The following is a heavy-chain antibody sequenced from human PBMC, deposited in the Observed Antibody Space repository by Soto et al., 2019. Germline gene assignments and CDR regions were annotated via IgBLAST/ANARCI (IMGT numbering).Heavy chain of an antibody. Sequence: QVQLVQSGPEVQKPGASVKISCKTSGYNFDTYGITWVRQAPGQGLEWMGWIKTYKGNTHNAETPQGRATVPTETXXXXXXXXXXXXXXXXXXXXXXXXXXXXXXDYGPYYFDHWGQGTLVTVSS. D-gene: IGHD4-17*01. CDR1: GYNFDTYG. CDR2: IKTYKGNT. J-gene: IGHJ4*02. CDR3: XXXXXXXXDYGPYYFDH. V-gene: IGHV1-18*01.